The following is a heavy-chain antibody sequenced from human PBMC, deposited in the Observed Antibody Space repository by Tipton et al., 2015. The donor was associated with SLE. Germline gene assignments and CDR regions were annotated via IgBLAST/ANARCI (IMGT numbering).Heavy chain of an antibody. CDR1: GFTFSSYS. CDR2: ISSSSSYI. V-gene: IGHV3-21*01. J-gene: IGHJ4*02. D-gene: IGHD3-22*01. CDR3: ARVPRPDSSGSPLGY. Sequence: QLVQSGGGLVKPGGSLRLSCAASGFTFSSYSMNWVRQAPGKGLEWVSSISSSSSYIYYADSVKGRFTISRDNAKNSLYLQMNSLRAEDTAVYYCARVPRPDSSGSPLGYWGQGTLVTVSS.